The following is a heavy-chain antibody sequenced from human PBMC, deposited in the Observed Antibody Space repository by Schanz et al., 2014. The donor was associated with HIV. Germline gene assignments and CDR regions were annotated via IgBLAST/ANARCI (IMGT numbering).Heavy chain of an antibody. Sequence: QVQLVESGGGVVQPGRSLRLSCAASGFTFSNFAMHWVRQAPGKGLEWAAVIWYDGSYKYYADSVKGRFTISRDNSKNTLYLEMNSLRPEDTAVYYCARGECDFWSGYCPHFHYFDLDVWGPGTSVTVSS. V-gene: IGHV3-33*01. CDR3: ARGECDFWSGYCPHFHYFDLDV. CDR1: GFTFSNFA. D-gene: IGHD3-3*01. J-gene: IGHJ6*02. CDR2: IWYDGSYK.